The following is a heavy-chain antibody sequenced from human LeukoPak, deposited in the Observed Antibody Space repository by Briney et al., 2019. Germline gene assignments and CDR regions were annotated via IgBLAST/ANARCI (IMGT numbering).Heavy chain of an antibody. V-gene: IGHV4-4*07. J-gene: IGHJ3*02. CDR3: ARTTYGSGIESDAFGI. D-gene: IGHD3-10*01. CDR1: GDSISNYY. Sequence: SETLSLTCTVSGDSISNYYWSWIRQPAGKGLEWIGRIYTSGNTNYNPSLKSRVTMSVDTSKNQFSLKLSSVTAADTAVYYCARTTYGSGIESDAFGIWGQGTMVTVSS. CDR2: IYTSGNT.